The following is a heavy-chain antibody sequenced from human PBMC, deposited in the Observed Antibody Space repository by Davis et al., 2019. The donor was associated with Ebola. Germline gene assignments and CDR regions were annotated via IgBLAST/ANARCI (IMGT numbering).Heavy chain of an antibody. V-gene: IGHV3-30*18. Sequence: PGGSLRLSCAASGFTFSSYGMHWVRQAPGKGLEWVAVISYDGSNKYYADSVKGRFTISRDNSKNTLYLQMNSLRAEDTAVYYCANEEEGIQVAFDIWGQGTMVTVSS. CDR1: GFTFSSYG. CDR2: ISYDGSNK. J-gene: IGHJ3*02. CDR3: ANEEEGIQVAFDI. D-gene: IGHD3-10*01.